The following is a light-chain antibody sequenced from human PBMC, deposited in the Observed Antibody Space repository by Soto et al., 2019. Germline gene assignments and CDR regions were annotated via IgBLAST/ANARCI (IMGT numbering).Light chain of an antibody. CDR2: DAS. Sequence: DLQITQPPSCLSASVGDRVTSSCRASQGIGNALGWYQQKKGKPPKXXINDASNLETGVPSRFSGSGYGTYFNFTISSLQTEDIATYYCQQYESLPITFGGGTKVDIK. J-gene: IGKJ4*01. CDR1: QGIGNA. V-gene: IGKV1-33*01. CDR3: QQYESLPIT.